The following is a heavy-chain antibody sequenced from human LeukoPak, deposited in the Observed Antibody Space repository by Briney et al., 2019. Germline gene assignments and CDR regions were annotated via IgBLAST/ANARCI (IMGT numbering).Heavy chain of an antibody. CDR1: GVSFSGYY. J-gene: IGHJ3*02. D-gene: IGHD3-16*01. CDR2: INHSGST. Sequence: SETLSLTCAVYGVSFSGYYWNWIRQPPGEGLEWIGEINHSGSTNYNPSLRSRVTISVDTSKNQFSLKLSSVTAADTAIYYCARDQGGGSHRHAFDIWGQGTMVTVSS. CDR3: ARDQGGGSHRHAFDI. V-gene: IGHV4-34*01.